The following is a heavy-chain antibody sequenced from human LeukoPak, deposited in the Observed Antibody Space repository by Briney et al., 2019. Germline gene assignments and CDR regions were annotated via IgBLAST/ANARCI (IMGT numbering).Heavy chain of an antibody. J-gene: IGHJ4*02. V-gene: IGHV3-23*01. CDR3: AKVGYSSSWYGY. D-gene: IGHD6-13*01. CDR2: ISGSGGST. CDR1: GFTFSSYA. Sequence: GGSLRLSCAASGFTFSSYAMSWVRQAPGKGLEWVSAISGSGGSTYYADSVKGRFSISRDNSKNTLYLQMNSLRAEDTAVYYCAKVGYSSSWYGYWGQGTLVTVSS.